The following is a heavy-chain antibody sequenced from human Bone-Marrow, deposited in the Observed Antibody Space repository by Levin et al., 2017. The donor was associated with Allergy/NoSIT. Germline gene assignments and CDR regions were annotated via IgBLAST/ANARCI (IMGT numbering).Heavy chain of an antibody. CDR2: ISGSGVGI. D-gene: IGHD3-9*01. V-gene: IGHV3-23*01. CDR1: GFTFSTYA. J-gene: IGHJ4*02. Sequence: RPGGSLRLSCGTSGFTFSTYAMSWVRQAPGRGLEWVSTISGSGVGIYTADSVKGRIIISRDNSKNTLFLQMNSLRAEDTAMYFCARSTPGYGPLDYWGQGTLVTVSS. CDR3: ARSTPGYGPLDY.